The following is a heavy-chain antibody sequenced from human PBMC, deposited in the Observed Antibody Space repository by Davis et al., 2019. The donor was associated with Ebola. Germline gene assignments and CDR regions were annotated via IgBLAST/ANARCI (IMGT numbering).Heavy chain of an antibody. D-gene: IGHD3-9*01. Sequence: GESLKISCAASGFTFSSYAMSWVRQAPGKGLEWVSAISGSGGSTSYADSVKGRFTISRDNSKNTLYLQMNSLRAEDTAVYYCAKALGIDWLLSGTDYYGMDVWGQGTTVTVSS. CDR2: ISGSGGST. CDR1: GFTFSSYA. CDR3: AKALGIDWLLSGTDYYGMDV. J-gene: IGHJ6*02. V-gene: IGHV3-23*01.